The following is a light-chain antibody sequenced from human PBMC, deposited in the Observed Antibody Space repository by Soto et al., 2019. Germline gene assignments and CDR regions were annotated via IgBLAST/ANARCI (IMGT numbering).Light chain of an antibody. CDR1: QSISTW. J-gene: IGKJ4*01. Sequence: IQMTQSPSTLSASVGDRVTITCRASQSISTWLAWYQQEPGKAPKLLIYKASGLESGVPSRFSGSGSGTDFTLTISSLQPDDFATYYCQQYNSYSPLTFGGGTKV. V-gene: IGKV1-5*03. CDR2: KAS. CDR3: QQYNSYSPLT.